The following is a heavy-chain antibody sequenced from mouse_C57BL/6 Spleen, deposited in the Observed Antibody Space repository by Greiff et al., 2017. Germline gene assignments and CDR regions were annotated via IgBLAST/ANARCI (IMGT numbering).Heavy chain of an antibody. CDR3: ARKDVGYAMDY. CDR1: GFSLTSYG. CDR2: IWSGGST. V-gene: IGHV2-2*01. Sequence: VQGVESGPGLVQPSQSLSITCTVSGFSLTSYGVHWVRQSPGKGLEWLGVIWSGGSTDYNAAFISRLSISKDNSKSQVFFKMNSLQADDTAIYYCARKDVGYAMDYWGQGTSVTVSS. J-gene: IGHJ4*01.